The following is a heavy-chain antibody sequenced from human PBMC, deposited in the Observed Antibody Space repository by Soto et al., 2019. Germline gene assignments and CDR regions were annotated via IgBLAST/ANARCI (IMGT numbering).Heavy chain of an antibody. CDR2: INHSGSP. J-gene: IGHJ6*02. D-gene: IGHD3-3*01. CDR1: GSLPVGSLSTYF. V-gene: IGHV4-34*01. Sequence: SETLSLTCGLSGSLPVGSLSTYFWTWIRQPPGKGLEWIAEINHSGSPNYSPSLRGRVTISLDTSKKQFSLNLSSVTAADTAVYFCARARFSQWSQDYYGLDVWGQGTTVTVSS. CDR3: ARARFSQWSQDYYGLDV.